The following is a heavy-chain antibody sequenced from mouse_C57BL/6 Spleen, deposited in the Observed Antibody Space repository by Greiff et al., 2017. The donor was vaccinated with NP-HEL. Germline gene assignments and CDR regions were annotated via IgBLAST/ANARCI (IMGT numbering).Heavy chain of an antibody. V-gene: IGHV1-15*01. CDR1: GYTFTDYE. J-gene: IGHJ4*01. CDR2: IDPETGGT. D-gene: IGHD1-1*01. CDR3: TRSTLYFFYAMDY. Sequence: LVESGAELVRPGASVTLSCKASGYTFTDYEMHWVKQTPVHGLEWIGAIDPETGGTAYNQKFKGKAILTADKSSSTAYMELRSLTSEDSAVYYCTRSTLYFFYAMDYWGQGTSVTVSS.